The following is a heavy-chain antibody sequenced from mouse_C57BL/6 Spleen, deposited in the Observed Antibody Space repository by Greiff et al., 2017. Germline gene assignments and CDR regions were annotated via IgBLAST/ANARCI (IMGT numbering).Heavy chain of an antibody. J-gene: IGHJ3*01. V-gene: IGHV1-42*01. CDR1: GYSFTGYY. D-gene: IGHD1-1*01. Sequence: EVQLQQSGPELVKPGASVKISCKASGYSFTGYYMNWVKQSPEKSLEWIGEINPSTGGTTYNQKFKAKATLTVDKSSSTAYMQLKSLTSEDSAVYYCARKGDYYGSSPWFAYWGQGTLVTVSA. CDR3: ARKGDYYGSSPWFAY. CDR2: INPSTGGT.